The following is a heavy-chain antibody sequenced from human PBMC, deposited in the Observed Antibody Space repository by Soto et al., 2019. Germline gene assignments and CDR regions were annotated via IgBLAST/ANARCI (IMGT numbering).Heavy chain of an antibody. CDR1: VFTFTRYS. Sequence: PAGSLRLSCAASVFTFTRYSMNWFRQAPGKGLEWVSSISSTTNYIYYGDSMKGRFTISRDNAKNSLYLEMNSLRAEDTAVYYCARESEDLTSNFDYCGQGTLVTVSS. V-gene: IGHV3-21*06. CDR2: ISSTTNYI. J-gene: IGHJ4*02. CDR3: ARESEDLTSNFDY.